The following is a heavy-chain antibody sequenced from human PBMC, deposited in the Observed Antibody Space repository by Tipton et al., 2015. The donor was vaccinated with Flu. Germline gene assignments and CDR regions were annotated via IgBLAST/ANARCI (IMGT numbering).Heavy chain of an antibody. CDR3: ARLSYYDVDLKNFYFDY. V-gene: IGHV4-59*08. CDR2: VYYSGST. J-gene: IGHJ4*02. CDR1: GDSISSYY. D-gene: IGHD3-10*02. Sequence: TLSLTCTVSGDSISSYYWSWIRQPPGKGLEWIGHVYYSGSTNYSPSLKSRVTISKDTSKNQFSLKLNSVTAADTAVYYCARLSYYDVDLKNFYFDYWGQGALVTVSS.